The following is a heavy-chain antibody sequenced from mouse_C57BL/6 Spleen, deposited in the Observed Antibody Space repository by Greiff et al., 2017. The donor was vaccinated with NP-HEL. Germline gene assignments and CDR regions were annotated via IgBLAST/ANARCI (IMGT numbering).Heavy chain of an antibody. V-gene: IGHV8-8*01. CDR1: GFSLSTFGMG. CDR3: ARSIYYDYDEGYYYAMDY. Sequence: VKLMESGPGILQPSQTLSLTCSFSGFSLSTFGMGVGWIRQPSGKGLEWLAHIWWDDDKYYNPALKSRLTISKDTSKNQVFLKIANEDTADTATYYCARSIYYDYDEGYYYAMDYWGQGTSVTVSS. J-gene: IGHJ4*01. CDR2: IWWDDDK. D-gene: IGHD2-4*01.